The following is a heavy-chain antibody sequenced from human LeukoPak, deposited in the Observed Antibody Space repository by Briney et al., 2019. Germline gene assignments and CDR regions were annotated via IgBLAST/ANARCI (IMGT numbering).Heavy chain of an antibody. CDR1: GRSFSGYY. J-gene: IGHJ4*02. CDR2: INHSGST. Sequence: SETLSLTCAVYGRSFSGYYWSWIRQPPGKGLEWIGEINHSGSTNYNPSLKSRVTISVDTSKNQFSLKLNSVTAADTAVYYCVRDRELTYWSQGTLVTVSS. CDR3: VRDRELTY. D-gene: IGHD1-26*01. V-gene: IGHV4-34*01.